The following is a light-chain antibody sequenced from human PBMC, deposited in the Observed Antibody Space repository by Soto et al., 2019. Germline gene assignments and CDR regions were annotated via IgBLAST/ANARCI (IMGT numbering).Light chain of an antibody. V-gene: IGKV3-20*01. CDR3: QQYGISPRT. J-gene: IGKJ1*01. Sequence: IVLTQSQGTLSLSPGERATLSCRTSQSVSSNYLAWYQQKPGQAPRLFIYGASSRATGIPDRFSGSGSGTDFTLTISRLEPEDFAVYYCQQYGISPRTFGQGTKVDIK. CDR1: QSVSSNY. CDR2: GAS.